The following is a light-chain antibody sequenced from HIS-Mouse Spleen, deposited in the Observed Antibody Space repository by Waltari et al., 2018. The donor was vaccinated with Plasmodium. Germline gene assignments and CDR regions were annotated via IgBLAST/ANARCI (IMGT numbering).Light chain of an antibody. CDR1: SSNIGSNT. Sequence: VLTQPPSASGTPGQGVTISCSGSSSNIGSNTVNWYQQKPGQAPVLVIYKDSERPSGIPERFSGSSSGTTVTLTISGVQAEDEADYYCQSADSSGTPNWVFGGGTKLTVL. CDR3: QSADSSGTPNWV. CDR2: KDS. V-gene: IGLV3-25*03. J-gene: IGLJ3*02.